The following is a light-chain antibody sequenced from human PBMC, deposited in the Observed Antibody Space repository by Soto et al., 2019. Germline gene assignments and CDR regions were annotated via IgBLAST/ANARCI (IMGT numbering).Light chain of an antibody. CDR2: GAY. Sequence: EIVMTQSPATLSVSPGERATLSCRASQSVNSKLAWYQQKPGQAPRLLIYGAYLRATGIPDRFSGGGSGTEFTLTINSLQSEDFAVYYCQHYDNWPPWTFGQGTKVEIK. V-gene: IGKV3-15*01. CDR3: QHYDNWPPWT. CDR1: QSVNSK. J-gene: IGKJ1*01.